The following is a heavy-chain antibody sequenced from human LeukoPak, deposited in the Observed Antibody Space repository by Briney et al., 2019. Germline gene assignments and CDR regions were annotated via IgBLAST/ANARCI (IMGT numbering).Heavy chain of an antibody. CDR3: ARRYGSGSSIDF. V-gene: IGHV5-10-1*01. J-gene: IGHJ4*02. D-gene: IGHD3-10*01. CDR1: GYSFTSNW. CDR2: IDPTDSHI. Sequence: GESLKISCNGSGYSFTSNWISWVRQMPGKGLEWMGRIDPTDSHINYSPSFQGHVTISADKSITTAYLQWSSLRASDTAMYYCARRYGSGSSIDFWGQGTLVIVSS.